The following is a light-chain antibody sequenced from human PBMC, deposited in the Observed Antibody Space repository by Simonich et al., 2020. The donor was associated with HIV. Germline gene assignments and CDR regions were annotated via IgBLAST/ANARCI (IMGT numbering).Light chain of an antibody. CDR1: SPNTGAGYD. CDR2: GNR. J-gene: IGLJ2*01. V-gene: IGLV1-40*01. Sequence: QSVLTQPPSVSGAPGQRVTISCPGSSPNTGAGYDVHWYLQLPGTAPRLLMYGNRHRPPEVPDRFSGSKSGTAASLAITGLQVEDEADYYCQSYDSSLSGVLFGGGTKLTVL. CDR3: QSYDSSLSGVL.